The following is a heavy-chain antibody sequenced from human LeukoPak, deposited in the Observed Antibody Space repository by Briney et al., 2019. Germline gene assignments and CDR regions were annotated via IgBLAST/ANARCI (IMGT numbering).Heavy chain of an antibody. D-gene: IGHD5-18*01. V-gene: IGHV4-34*01. CDR3: ARVPAGDTAPRGQRRYYYYGMDV. J-gene: IGHJ6*02. Sequence: PSETLSLTCAVYGGSFSGYYWSWIRQPPGKGLEWIGEINHSGSTNYNPSLKSRVTISVDTSKNQFSLKLSSVTAADTAVCYCARVPAGDTAPRGQRRYYYYGMDVWGRGTTVTVSS. CDR2: INHSGST. CDR1: GGSFSGYY.